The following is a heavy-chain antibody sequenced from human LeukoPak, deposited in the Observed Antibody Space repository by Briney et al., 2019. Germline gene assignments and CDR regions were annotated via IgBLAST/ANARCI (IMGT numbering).Heavy chain of an antibody. V-gene: IGHV3-30-3*01. Sequence: PGRSLRLSCAASGFTFSSHAMHWVRQAPGKGLEWVAVISYDGSNKYYADSVKGRFTISRDNSKNTLYLQMNSLRAEDTAVYYCARALNDYSNPIDYWGQGTLVTVSS. CDR3: ARALNDYSNPIDY. CDR1: GFTFSSHA. D-gene: IGHD4-11*01. J-gene: IGHJ4*02. CDR2: ISYDGSNK.